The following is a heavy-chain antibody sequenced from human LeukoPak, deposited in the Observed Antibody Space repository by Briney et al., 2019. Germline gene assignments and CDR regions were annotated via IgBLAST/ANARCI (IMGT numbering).Heavy chain of an antibody. CDR3: ARGQGTVTTH. V-gene: IGHV4-34*01. J-gene: IGHJ4*02. Sequence: SETLSLTCAVSGGSFSGYYWTWIRQPPGKGLEWIGEINHSGSANYNPSLMSRVTISLDASKNHFSLNLSSVTAADTAVYYCARGQGTVTTHWGQGTLVTVSS. CDR1: GGSFSGYY. CDR2: INHSGSA. D-gene: IGHD4-11*01.